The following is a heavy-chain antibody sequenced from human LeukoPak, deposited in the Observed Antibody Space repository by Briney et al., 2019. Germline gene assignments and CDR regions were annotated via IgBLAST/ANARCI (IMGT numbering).Heavy chain of an antibody. Sequence: ASVKVSCKASGGTFSSYTISWVRQAPGQGLESMGRIIPILGIANYAQKFQGRVTITADKSTSTAYMELSSLRSEDTAVYYCARSGYYYGDAFDIWGQGTMVTVSS. J-gene: IGHJ3*02. CDR1: GGTFSSYT. V-gene: IGHV1-69*02. CDR3: ARSGYYYGDAFDI. CDR2: IIPILGIA. D-gene: IGHD3-22*01.